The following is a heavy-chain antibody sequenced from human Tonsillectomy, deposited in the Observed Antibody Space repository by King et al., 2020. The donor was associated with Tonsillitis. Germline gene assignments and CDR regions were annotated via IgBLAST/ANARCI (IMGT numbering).Heavy chain of an antibody. CDR1: GYTFTSYG. Sequence: VQLVESGAEVKKPGASVKVSCKASGYTFTSYGISWVRQAPGQGLEWMGWISAYNGNTNYAQKLQGRVTMTTDTSTSTAYMELRSLRSDDTAVYYCAREIYYYDSRGYPVGYYYGMDVWGQGTTVTVSS. CDR3: AREIYYYDSRGYPVGYYYGMDV. D-gene: IGHD3-22*01. CDR2: ISAYNGNT. J-gene: IGHJ6*02. V-gene: IGHV1-18*01.